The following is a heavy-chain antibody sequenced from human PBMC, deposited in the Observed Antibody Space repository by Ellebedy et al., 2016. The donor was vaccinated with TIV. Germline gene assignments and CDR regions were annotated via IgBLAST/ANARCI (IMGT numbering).Heavy chain of an antibody. D-gene: IGHD1-26*01. CDR1: GFTFSSHA. Sequence: GGSLRLXXAASGFTFSSHAMSWVRLAPGKGLEWVSVISGSGGRTDYADSVKGRFTISRDNSKNTLYLRMNSLRAEDTAVYYCAKDRVGARYSFLYYYYGMDVWGQGTTVTVSS. CDR2: ISGSGGRT. V-gene: IGHV3-23*01. J-gene: IGHJ6*02. CDR3: AKDRVGARYSFLYYYYGMDV.